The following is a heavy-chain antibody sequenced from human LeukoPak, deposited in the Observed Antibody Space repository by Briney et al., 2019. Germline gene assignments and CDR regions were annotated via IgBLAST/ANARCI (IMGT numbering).Heavy chain of an antibody. V-gene: IGHV3-30*03. CDR3: ARELERPNFFDY. CDR2: ISHDGNTE. CDR1: GFTFSSYS. Sequence: GGSLRLSCAASGFTFSSYSMNWVRQAPGKGLEWVAVISHDGNTEYYADSVKGRFTISRDNSKNTLFLQMNSLRAEDTAVYYCARELERPNFFDYWGQGTLVTVSS. J-gene: IGHJ4*02. D-gene: IGHD1-1*01.